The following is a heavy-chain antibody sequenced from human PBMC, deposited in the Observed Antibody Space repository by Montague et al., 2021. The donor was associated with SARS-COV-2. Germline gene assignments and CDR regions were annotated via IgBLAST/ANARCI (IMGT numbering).Heavy chain of an antibody. CDR3: ARDGVLRYIDWSPYYHNYMGG. J-gene: IGHJ6*03. Sequence: SLRLSCAASGFTFSSYWMYWVRQAPGKGLVWVSRINSDGSSTSYADSVKGRFTISRDNAKNTLYLQMNSLKAEDTAVYYCARDGVLRYIDWSPYYHNYMGGWGRGTTVTVSS. D-gene: IGHD3-9*01. CDR1: GFTFSSYW. V-gene: IGHV3-74*01. CDR2: INSDGSST.